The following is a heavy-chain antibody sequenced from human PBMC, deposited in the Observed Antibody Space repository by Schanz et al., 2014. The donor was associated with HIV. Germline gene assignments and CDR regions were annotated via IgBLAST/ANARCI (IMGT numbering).Heavy chain of an antibody. CDR2: AHHSGST. D-gene: IGHD3-3*01. CDR3: ASSITISGVVYAMDV. J-gene: IGHJ6*02. V-gene: IGHV4-39*07. Sequence: QLQLQESGPGLVKPSETLSLTCSVSGDSISNTTHYWGWIRQPPGKGLEWIGSAHHSGSTYYTPSLKSRVTISVDTSKKKFSLNLSSVTAADTAVYYCASSITISGVVYAMDVWGQGTTVTVSS. CDR1: GDSISNTTHY.